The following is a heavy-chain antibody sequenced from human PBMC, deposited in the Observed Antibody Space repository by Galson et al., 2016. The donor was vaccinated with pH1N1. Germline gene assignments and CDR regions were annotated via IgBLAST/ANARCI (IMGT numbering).Heavy chain of an antibody. V-gene: IGHV3-30*18. J-gene: IGHJ6*02. CDR1: GFSFLTYG. Sequence: SLRLSCAASGFSFLTYGMHWVRQAPGQGLEWVAIISYDGTKKFYADSVKGRFTISRDNSRNTLYLQVNSPRPEDTAVYYCAKDLLAAADDFHGLDVWGPGTSVIVSS. D-gene: IGHD6-13*01. CDR2: ISYDGTKK. CDR3: AKDLLAAADDFHGLDV.